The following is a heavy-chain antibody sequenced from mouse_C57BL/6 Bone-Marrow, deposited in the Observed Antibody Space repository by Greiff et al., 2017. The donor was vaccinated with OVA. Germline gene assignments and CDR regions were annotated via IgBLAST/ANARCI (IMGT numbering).Heavy chain of an antibody. CDR3: GRRKWNYFDY. J-gene: IGHJ2*01. CDR2: IYPGDGDT. Sequence: QVQLKQSGPELVKPGASVKISCKASGYAFSSSWMNWVKQRPGKGLEWIGRIYPGDGDTNYNGKFKGKATLTADKSSSTAYMQLSSLTSEDSAVYFCGRRKWNYFDYWGQGTTLTVSS. V-gene: IGHV1-82*01. CDR1: GYAFSSSW.